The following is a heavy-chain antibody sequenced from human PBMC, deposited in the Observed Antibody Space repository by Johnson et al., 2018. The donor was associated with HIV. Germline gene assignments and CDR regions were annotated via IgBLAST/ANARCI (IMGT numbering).Heavy chain of an antibody. V-gene: IGHV3-9*01. CDR3: AKDTGAAGTRGYAFDI. Sequence: VQLVESGGGLVQPGRSLRLSCAASGFTFDDYAMHWVRQAPGKGLEWVSGISWNSGSIGDADSVKGRFTISRDNAKNSLYLQMNSLRAEDTALYYCAKDTGAAGTRGYAFDIWGQGTMVTVSS. D-gene: IGHD6-13*01. J-gene: IGHJ3*02. CDR2: ISWNSGSI. CDR1: GFTFDDYA.